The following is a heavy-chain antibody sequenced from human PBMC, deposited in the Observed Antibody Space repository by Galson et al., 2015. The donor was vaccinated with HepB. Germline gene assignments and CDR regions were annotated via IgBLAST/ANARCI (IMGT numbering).Heavy chain of an antibody. Sequence: ETLSLTCSVSGGSIYSNSDYWGWIRQSPGKGLEWIGTIYYSGSTYYNPSLKSQVTISMHTSKSQFSLRLTSVTAADTAVYYCARQVVVAAWRVDPWGQGTLVTVSS. V-gene: IGHV4-39*01. J-gene: IGHJ5*02. CDR3: ARQVVVAAWRVDP. CDR1: GGSIYSNSDY. D-gene: IGHD2-15*01. CDR2: IYYSGST.